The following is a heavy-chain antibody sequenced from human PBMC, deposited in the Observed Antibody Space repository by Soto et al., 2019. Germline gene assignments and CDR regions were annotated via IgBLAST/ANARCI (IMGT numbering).Heavy chain of an antibody. CDR1: GGSFSGYY. CDR3: ARGGYYDFWRGYYDYYYYGMDV. J-gene: IGHJ6*02. V-gene: IGHV4-34*01. CDR2: INHSGST. D-gene: IGHD3-3*01. Sequence: SETLSLTCAVYGGSFSGYYWSWIRQPPGKGLEWIGEINHSGSTNYNPSLKSRVTISVDTSKNQFSLKLSSVTAADTAVYYCARGGYYDFWRGYYDYYYYGMDVWGQGTTVTVSS.